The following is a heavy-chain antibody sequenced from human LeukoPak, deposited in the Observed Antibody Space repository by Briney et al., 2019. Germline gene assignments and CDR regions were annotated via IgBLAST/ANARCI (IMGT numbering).Heavy chain of an antibody. J-gene: IGHJ4*02. CDR2: INPNSGGT. CDR1: GYTFTGYY. V-gene: IGHV1-2*02. D-gene: IGHD3-10*01. CDR3: ARDGYYYGSGTHDY. Sequence: GASVKVSCKASGYTFTGYYMHWVRQAPGQGLEWMGWINPNSGGTNYAQKFQGRVTMTRDTSIGTAYMELSRLRSDDTAVYYCARDGYYYGSGTHDYWGQGTLVTVSS.